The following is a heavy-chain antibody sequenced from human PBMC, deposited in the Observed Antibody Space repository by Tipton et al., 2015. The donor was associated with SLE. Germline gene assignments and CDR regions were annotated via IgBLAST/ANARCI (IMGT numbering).Heavy chain of an antibody. J-gene: IGHJ6*03. Sequence: TLSLTCTVSGGSISSYYWRWIRQPPGKGLEWIGDIYYSGSTNYNPSLKSRVTISADTSKNQFSLKLSSVTAADTAVYYCAREFRDGGSYHYYYYYMDVWGKGTTVTVSS. CDR3: AREFRDGGSYHYYYYYMDV. V-gene: IGHV4-59*01. D-gene: IGHD1-26*01. CDR2: IYYSGST. CDR1: GGSISSYY.